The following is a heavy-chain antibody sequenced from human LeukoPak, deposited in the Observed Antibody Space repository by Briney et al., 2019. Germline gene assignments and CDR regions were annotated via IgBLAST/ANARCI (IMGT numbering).Heavy chain of an antibody. CDR3: ARMGSDY. J-gene: IGHJ4*02. CDR2: IHHSGYT. Sequence: PSETLSLTCVVSGDAISSGNYWGWIRQPPEKGLEWIGNIHHSGYTNYNPSPKSRVTISVDTSKNQFSLKMKSVTAADTAVYYCARMGSDYWGQGTLVTVSS. V-gene: IGHV4-38-2*01. D-gene: IGHD3-16*01. CDR1: GDAISSGNY.